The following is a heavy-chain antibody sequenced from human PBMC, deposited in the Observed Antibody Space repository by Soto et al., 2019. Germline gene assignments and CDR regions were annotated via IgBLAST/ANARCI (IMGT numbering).Heavy chain of an antibody. Sequence: GGSLRLSCAASGLTFSSYAMSWVHQAPGKGLEWVSAISGSGGSTYYADSVKGRFTISGDNSKNTLYLQMNSLRAEDTAVYYCAKLDGSGTYFDYEGQGPLVTVSS. CDR3: AKLDGSGTYFDY. V-gene: IGHV3-23*01. CDR2: ISGSGGST. CDR1: GLTFSSYA. J-gene: IGHJ4*02. D-gene: IGHD3-10*01.